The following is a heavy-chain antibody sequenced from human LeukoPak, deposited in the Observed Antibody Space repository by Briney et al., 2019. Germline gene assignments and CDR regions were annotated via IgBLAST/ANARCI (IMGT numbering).Heavy chain of an antibody. V-gene: IGHV4-61*08. Sequence: SETLSLTCTVSGGSISSGGYYWSWIRQHPGKGLEWIGYIYYSGSTNYNPSLKSRVTISVDTSKNQFSLKLSSVTAADTAVYYCARDGAVAGTFDYWGQGTLVTVSS. CDR2: IYYSGST. J-gene: IGHJ4*02. CDR1: GGSISSGGYY. CDR3: ARDGAVAGTFDY. D-gene: IGHD6-19*01.